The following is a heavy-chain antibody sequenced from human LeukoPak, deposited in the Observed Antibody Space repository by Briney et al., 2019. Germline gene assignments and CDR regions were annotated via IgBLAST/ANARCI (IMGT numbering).Heavy chain of an antibody. D-gene: IGHD6-19*01. J-gene: IGHJ4*02. CDR3: AKGLAVAGHFDY. CDR1: GFTFSSHA. CDR2: ISGSGGST. Sequence: GRSLRLSCAASGFTFSSHAMSWVRQAPGKGLEWVSAISGSGGSTYYADSVKGRFTISRDKSKNTLYLQMNSLRAEDTAVYYCAKGLAVAGHFDYWGQGTLVTVSS. V-gene: IGHV3-23*01.